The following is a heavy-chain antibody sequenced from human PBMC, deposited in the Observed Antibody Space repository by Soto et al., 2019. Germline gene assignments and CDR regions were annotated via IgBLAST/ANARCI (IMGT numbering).Heavy chain of an antibody. D-gene: IGHD2-2*01. V-gene: IGHV4-31*03. J-gene: IGHJ5*02. CDR1: GGSISSGGYY. CDR3: ARDLGYCSSTSCYGIWFDP. Sequence: TLSLTCTVSGGSISSGGYYWSWIRQHPGKGLEWIGYIYYSGSTYYNPSLKSRVTISVDTSKNQFSLKLSSVTAADTAVYYCARDLGYCSSTSCYGIWFDPWGQGTLVTVSS. CDR2: IYYSGST.